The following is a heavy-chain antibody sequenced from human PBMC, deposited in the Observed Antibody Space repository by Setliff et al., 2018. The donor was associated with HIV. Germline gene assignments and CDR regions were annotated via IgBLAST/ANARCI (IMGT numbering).Heavy chain of an antibody. V-gene: IGHV4-39*07. J-gene: IGHJ4*02. D-gene: IGHD3-16*02. CDR3: ARAYYYHLWASYRFDY. Sequence: PSETLSLTCTVSGGSISSSSYYWGWIRPPPGKGLEWIGSIYYSGGTYYNPSPKSRVTISLDTSTSQFSLRLTSMTAADTAVYYCARAYYYHLWASYRFDYGGQGTLVTVSS. CDR2: IYYSGGT. CDR1: GGSISSSSYY.